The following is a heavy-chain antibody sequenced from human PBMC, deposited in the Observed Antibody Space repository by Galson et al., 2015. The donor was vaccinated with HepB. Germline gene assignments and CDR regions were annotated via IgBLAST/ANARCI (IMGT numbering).Heavy chain of an antibody. CDR2: IIPILGIA. J-gene: IGHJ3*02. CDR3: ARDPPHYDGIPHDAFDI. CDR1: GGTFSSYT. V-gene: IGHV1-69*04. D-gene: IGHD3-22*01. Sequence: SVKVSCKASGGTFSSYTISWVRQAPGQGLEWMGRIIPILGIANYAQKFQGRVTITADKSTSTAYMELSSLRSEDTAVYYCARDPPHYDGIPHDAFDIWGQGTMVTVSS.